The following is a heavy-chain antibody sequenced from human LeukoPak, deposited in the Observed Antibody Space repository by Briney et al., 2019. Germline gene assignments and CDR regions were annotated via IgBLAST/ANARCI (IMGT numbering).Heavy chain of an antibody. V-gene: IGHV1-18*01. CDR3: ARNCYDILACYLTFHHWVHP. D-gene: IGHD3-9*01. CDR1: GYTFTSYG. Sequence: ASVTVSCKASGYTFTSYGISWVRQAPGQGLEWMGWISAYNGNTNYAQKPQGRVTMTTDTSTSTAYMELRSLRADDTAVYYCARNCYDILACYLTFHHWVHPRGQGTLVTVSS. CDR2: ISAYNGNT. J-gene: IGHJ5*02.